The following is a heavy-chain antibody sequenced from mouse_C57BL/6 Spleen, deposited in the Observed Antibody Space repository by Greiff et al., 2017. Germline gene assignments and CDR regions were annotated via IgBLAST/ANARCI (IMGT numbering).Heavy chain of an antibody. CDR2: IYPGDGDT. J-gene: IGHJ4*01. CDR3: AREENPYYAMDY. Sequence: LVESGAELVKPGASVKISCKASGYAFSSYWMNWVKQRPGKGLEWIGQIYPGDGDTNYNGKFKGKATLTADKSSSTAYMQLSSLTSEDSAVYFCAREENPYYAMDYWGQGTSVTVSS. CDR1: GYAFSSYW. V-gene: IGHV1-80*01.